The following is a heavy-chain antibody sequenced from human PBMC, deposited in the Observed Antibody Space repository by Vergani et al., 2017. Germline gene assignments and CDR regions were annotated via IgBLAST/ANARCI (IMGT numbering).Heavy chain of an antibody. D-gene: IGHD5-24*01. Sequence: EVQLLESGGGLVQPGGSLRLTCAASEFTFSNYAMNWVRQAPGKGLEWVSGISGSGVSAYYTDSVKGRFTISRDNSKNTLYLQMNSLRVEDTAVYYCGRGSDNYNWGQGTLVTVSS. CDR1: EFTFSNYA. V-gene: IGHV3-23*01. CDR2: ISGSGVSA. J-gene: IGHJ4*02. CDR3: GRGSDNYN.